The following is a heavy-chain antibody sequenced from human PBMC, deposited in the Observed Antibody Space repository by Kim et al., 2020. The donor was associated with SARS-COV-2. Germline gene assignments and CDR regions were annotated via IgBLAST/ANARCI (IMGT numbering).Heavy chain of an antibody. D-gene: IGHD6-19*01. CDR3: ARGNEGYSSGWYPSYWYFDL. CDR2: INHSGST. J-gene: IGHJ2*01. CDR1: GGSFSGYY. V-gene: IGHV4-34*01. Sequence: SETLSLTCAVYGGSFSGYYWSWIRQPPGKGLEWIGEINHSGSTNYNPSLKSRVTISVDTSKNQFSLKLSSVTAADTAVYYCARGNEGYSSGWYPSYWYFDLWGRGTLVTVSS.